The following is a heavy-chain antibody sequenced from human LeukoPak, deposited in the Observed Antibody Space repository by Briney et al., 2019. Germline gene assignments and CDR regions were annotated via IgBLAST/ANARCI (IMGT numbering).Heavy chain of an antibody. V-gene: IGHV3-23*01. D-gene: IGHD1-26*01. Sequence: GGSLRLSCAVSGFTLTTYATSWVRQAPGKGLEWVSALSGDGEATWYADSVKGRFTISRDNAKNSLYLQMNSLRAEDTAVYYCAREAWERYYFDYWGQGTLVTVSS. CDR2: LSGDGEAT. J-gene: IGHJ4*02. CDR1: GFTLTTYA. CDR3: AREAWERYYFDY.